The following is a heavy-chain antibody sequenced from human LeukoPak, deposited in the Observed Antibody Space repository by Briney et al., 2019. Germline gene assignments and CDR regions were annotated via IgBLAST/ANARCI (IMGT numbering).Heavy chain of an antibody. CDR3: ATPGRIPEAANWFDP. D-gene: IGHD6-13*01. CDR1: GFTFPNAW. CDR2: IKSRTDGGTT. J-gene: IGHJ5*02. Sequence: GALRLSCAASGFTFPNAWMSWLRQAPGEGLEWVGHIKSRTDGGTTDYAAPVKGRFTISRDDSENTLYLQMNSLKTEDTAVYYCATPGRIPEAANWFDPWGQGTLVTVSS. V-gene: IGHV3-15*01.